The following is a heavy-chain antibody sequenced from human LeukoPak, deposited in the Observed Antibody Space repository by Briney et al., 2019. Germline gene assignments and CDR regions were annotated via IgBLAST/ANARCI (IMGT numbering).Heavy chain of an antibody. CDR1: GYTFTSYG. CDR2: ISAYNGNT. CDR3: ARSPLLEIFGVALTDYYFDY. D-gene: IGHD3-3*01. J-gene: IGHJ4*02. V-gene: IGHV1-18*01. Sequence: ASVKVSCKASGYTFTSYGISWVRQAPGQGLEWMGWISAYNGNTNYAQKLQGRVTMTTDTSTGTAYMELRSLRSDDTAVYYCARSPLLEIFGVALTDYYFDYWGQGTLVTVSS.